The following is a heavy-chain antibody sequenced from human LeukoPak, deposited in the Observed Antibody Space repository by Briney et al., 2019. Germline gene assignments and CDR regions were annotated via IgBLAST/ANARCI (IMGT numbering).Heavy chain of an antibody. V-gene: IGHV3-23*01. CDR2: ISASGRTT. CDR3: AKLCSGGSCYWNY. J-gene: IGHJ4*02. CDR1: GFTFSSYA. Sequence: PGGSLRLSCAAAGFTFSSYAMSWVRQAPGKGLEWVSHISASGRTTDYADSVKGRFTISRDNSKNTVYLQMNSLRDEDTAVYYCAKLCSGGSCYWNYWGQGTLVTVSS. D-gene: IGHD2-15*01.